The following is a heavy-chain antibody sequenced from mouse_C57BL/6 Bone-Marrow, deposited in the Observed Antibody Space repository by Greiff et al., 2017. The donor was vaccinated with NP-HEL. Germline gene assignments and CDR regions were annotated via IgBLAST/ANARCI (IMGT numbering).Heavy chain of an antibody. D-gene: IGHD3-3*01. V-gene: IGHV1-76*01. CDR1: GYTFTDYY. CDR3: ASRGGARDYRLAY. J-gene: IGHJ3*01. CDR2: IYPGSGST. Sequence: LVESGAELVRPGASVKLSCKASGYTFTDYYIHWVKLRPGQGLEWIARIYPGSGSTNYNEKFKGKATLTADKASSTAYMQLSSRTSEDSAVYFCASRGGARDYRLAYWGQGTLVTVSA.